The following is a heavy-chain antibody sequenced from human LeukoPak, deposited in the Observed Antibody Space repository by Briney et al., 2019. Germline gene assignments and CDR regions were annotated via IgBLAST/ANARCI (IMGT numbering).Heavy chain of an antibody. CDR1: GGSISSSSYY. D-gene: IGHD3-9*01. Sequence: PSETLSLTCTVSGGSISSSSYYWGWIRQPPGKGLEWIGSIYYSGSTNYNPSLKSRVTISVDTSKNQFSLKLSSVTAADTAVYYCARGPLDWGDYYFDYWGQGTLVTVSS. V-gene: IGHV4-39*07. J-gene: IGHJ4*02. CDR2: IYYSGST. CDR3: ARGPLDWGDYYFDY.